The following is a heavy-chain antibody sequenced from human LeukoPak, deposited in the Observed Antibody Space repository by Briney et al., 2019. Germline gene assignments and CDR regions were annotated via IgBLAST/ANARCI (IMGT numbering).Heavy chain of an antibody. J-gene: IGHJ6*03. CDR2: IYSSGST. D-gene: IGHD3-10*01. Sequence: PSETLSLTCTVSGGSISSGGYYWSWIRQHPGKGLEWIGYIYSSGSTHSNPSLTSRVTISVDTSENQFSLKLSSVTAADTAVYYCARGRGPHYYYMDVWGKGTTVTVSS. CDR1: GGSISSGGYY. CDR3: ARGRGPHYYYMDV. V-gene: IGHV4-31*03.